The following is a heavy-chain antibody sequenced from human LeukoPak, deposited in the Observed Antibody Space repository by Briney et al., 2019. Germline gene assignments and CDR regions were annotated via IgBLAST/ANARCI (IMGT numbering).Heavy chain of an antibody. CDR3: AKDISGGYDPYYYYGMDV. Sequence: GGSLRLSCAASGFTFDDYAMHWVRQAPGKGLEWVSGISWNSGSIGYADSVKGRFTISRDNAKNSLYLQMNSLRAEDTALYYCAKDISGGYDPYYYYGMDVWGQGTTVTVSS. J-gene: IGHJ6*02. D-gene: IGHD5-12*01. CDR2: ISWNSGSI. V-gene: IGHV3-9*01. CDR1: GFTFDDYA.